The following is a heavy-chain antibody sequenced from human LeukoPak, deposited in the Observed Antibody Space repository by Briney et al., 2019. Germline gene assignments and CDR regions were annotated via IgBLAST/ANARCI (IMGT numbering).Heavy chain of an antibody. Sequence: SGPTLVNPTQTLTLTFTFSGFSLSTSGVGGGWIRQPPVKALEWLALSYWDDDKRYSPSLKSRLTITKDTSKNQVVLTMTNMDPVDTATYYCAHLNLDSAAAATSAFDYWGQGTLVTVSS. J-gene: IGHJ4*02. V-gene: IGHV2-5*02. CDR1: GFSLSTSGVG. CDR2: SYWDDDK. D-gene: IGHD6-13*01. CDR3: AHLNLDSAAAATSAFDY.